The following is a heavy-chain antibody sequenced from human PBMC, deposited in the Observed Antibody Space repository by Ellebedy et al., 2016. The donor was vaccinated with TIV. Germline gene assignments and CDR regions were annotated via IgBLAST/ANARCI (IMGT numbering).Heavy chain of an antibody. V-gene: IGHV4-39*01. CDR2: VHYTGTP. CDR1: GGPVSSSRHN. D-gene: IGHD4-17*01. J-gene: IGHJ4*02. CDR3: ARHDAGDSFFDN. Sequence: MPSETLSLTCSVSGGPVSSSRHNWGWIRQSPGKGLEWIGNVHYTGTPYYNPSLKSRVTLSVDTSQNQFSLTLTSVTAADTAIYFCARHDAGDSFFDNWGQGTRVTVSS.